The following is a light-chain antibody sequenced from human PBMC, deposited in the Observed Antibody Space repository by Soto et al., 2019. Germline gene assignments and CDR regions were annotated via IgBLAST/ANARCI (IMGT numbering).Light chain of an antibody. V-gene: IGLV1-40*01. Sequence: QSVLTQPPSVSGAPGQRVTISCTGSSSSIGAGYDVHWYQQRPGTAPKLLIFGNSNRPSGVPDRFSGSKSGTSASLTITGLQAEDEGVYYCQSYDSTLSDRYVFGSGTKVTVL. CDR1: SSSIGAGYD. CDR3: QSYDSTLSDRYV. CDR2: GNS. J-gene: IGLJ1*01.